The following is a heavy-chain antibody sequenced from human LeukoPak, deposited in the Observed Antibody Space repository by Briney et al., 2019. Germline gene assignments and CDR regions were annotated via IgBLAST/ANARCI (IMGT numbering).Heavy chain of an antibody. V-gene: IGHV3-53*01. D-gene: IGHD6-6*01. CDR2: TYSSGAT. Sequence: GSLRLSCAASGFSVSSNYMSWVRQAPGKGLEYISVTYSSGATYYADSVRDRFTISRDNSRNTLYLQMNSLRPEDTAVYYCARDGPYSTSSTHPPWGQGTLVTLSS. CDR1: GFSVSSNY. CDR3: ARDGPYSTSSTHPP. J-gene: IGHJ5*02.